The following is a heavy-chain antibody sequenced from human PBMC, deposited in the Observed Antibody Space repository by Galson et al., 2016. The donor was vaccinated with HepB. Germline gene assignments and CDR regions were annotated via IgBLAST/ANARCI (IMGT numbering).Heavy chain of an antibody. CDR2: ISWNSGSV. V-gene: IGHV3-9*01. D-gene: IGHD2-2*01. J-gene: IGHJ4*02. CDR1: GFTFDDYA. Sequence: SLRLSCAASGFTFDDYAMHWVRQAPGKGLEWVSGISWNSGSVGYADSVKGRFTISRDNSKNTLFLQMNSLRVEDTAVYYCTRPPSRPSTGNDCWGQGTLVTVSS. CDR3: TRPPSRPSTGNDC.